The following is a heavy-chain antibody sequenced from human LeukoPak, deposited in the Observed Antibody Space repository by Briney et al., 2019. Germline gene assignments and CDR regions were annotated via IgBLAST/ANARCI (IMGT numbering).Heavy chain of an antibody. V-gene: IGHV1-2*02. CDR1: GYTFTGYY. J-gene: IGHJ5*02. Sequence: ASVKVSCKASGYTFTGYYMHWVRQAPGQGLEWMGWINPNSGGTNYAQKFQGRVTMTRDTSISTAYMELSRLRSDDTAVYYCARTIVVVPAARGANWFDPWGQGTLVTVSS. D-gene: IGHD2-2*01. CDR3: ARTIVVVPAARGANWFDP. CDR2: INPNSGGT.